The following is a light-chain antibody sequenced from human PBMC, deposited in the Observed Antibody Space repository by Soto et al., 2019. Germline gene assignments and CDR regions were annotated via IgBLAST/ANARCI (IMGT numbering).Light chain of an antibody. V-gene: IGLV1-51*01. J-gene: IGLJ7*01. Sequence: QSVLTQPPSVSAAPGQKVTISCSGSSSNIGNNYVSWYQQLSGTAPKLLIYDNNKRPSGIPDRFSGSKSGTSATLGITGLQTGDEADYYCGTWDSSLSAHAVFGGGTQLTVL. CDR2: DNN. CDR1: SSNIGNNY. CDR3: GTWDSSLSAHAV.